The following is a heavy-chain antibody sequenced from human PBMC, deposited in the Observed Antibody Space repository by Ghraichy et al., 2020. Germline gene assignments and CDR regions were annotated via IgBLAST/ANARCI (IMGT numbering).Heavy chain of an antibody. CDR1: GFTFSSYG. J-gene: IGHJ3*01. V-gene: IGHV3-33*01. CDR2: IWYDGSNK. CDR3: ARDYYDSSGLV. D-gene: IGHD3-22*01. Sequence: SCAASGFTFSSYGMHWVRQAPGKGLEWVAVIWYDGSNKYYADSVKGRFTVSRDNSKNTLYLQMNSLRDEDTAVYYCARDYYDSSGLVWGQGTMVTVSS.